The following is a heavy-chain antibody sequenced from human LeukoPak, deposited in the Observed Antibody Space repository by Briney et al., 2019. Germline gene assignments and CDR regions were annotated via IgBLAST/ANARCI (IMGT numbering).Heavy chain of an antibody. D-gene: IGHD1-26*01. V-gene: IGHV4-61*08. Sequence: SETLSLTCTVSGGSISSGGYYWSWIRQHPGKGLEWIGHVYYNGTPRHNPHFKSRVTISIDTSKKQFSLKRSSVTAADTAVYFCARDLGGSPYYYGLDVWGLGLTVTVSS. CDR1: GGSISSGGYY. CDR3: ARDLGGSPYYYGLDV. J-gene: IGHJ6*02. CDR2: VYYNGTP.